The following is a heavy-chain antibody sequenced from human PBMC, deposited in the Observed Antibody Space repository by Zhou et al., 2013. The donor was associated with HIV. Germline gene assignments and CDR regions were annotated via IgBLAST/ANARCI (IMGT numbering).Heavy chain of an antibody. CDR2: IIPTEGSL. CDR1: GDTFTSSI. V-gene: IGHV1-69*09. CDR3: ARGAYRFAGYVDS. D-gene: IGHD3-3*01. Sequence: QVQLVQSGAEVKKVGSSVKVSCKTSGDTFTSSIFSWVRQAPGQGLEWMGRIIPTEGSLNYIPKFQGRISLTDDKSTSTVFLKLSRLTSDDTAIYYCARGAYRFAGYVDSWGQGSLVIVSS. J-gene: IGHJ4*02.